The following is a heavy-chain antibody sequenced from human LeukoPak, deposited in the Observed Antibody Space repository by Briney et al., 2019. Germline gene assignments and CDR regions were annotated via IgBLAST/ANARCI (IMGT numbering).Heavy chain of an antibody. CDR3: ARLAIAAAVLRDYYFDY. CDR2: IYYSGST. V-gene: IGHV4-39*07. J-gene: IGHJ4*02. D-gene: IGHD6-13*01. Sequence: PSETLSLTCTVSGGSISSSSYYWGWIRQPPGKGLEWIGSIYYSGSTYYNPSLKSRVTISVDTSKNQFSLKLSSVTAADMAVYYCARLAIAAAVLRDYYFDYWGQGTLVTVSS. CDR1: GGSISSSSYY.